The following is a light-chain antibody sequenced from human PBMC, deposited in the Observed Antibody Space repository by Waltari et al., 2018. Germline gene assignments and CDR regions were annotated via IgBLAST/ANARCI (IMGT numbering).Light chain of an antibody. CDR2: GAS. J-gene: IGKJ1*01. Sequence: EIVMTQSPATLSVSPGARATLSCRASQSVSSNLAWYQQKPGQAPRLLIYGASTRATGIPARFSGSGSGTEFTLTISSMQSEDFAVYYCQQYNNWPPWTFGQGTKVGIK. CDR1: QSVSSN. CDR3: QQYNNWPPWT. V-gene: IGKV3-15*01.